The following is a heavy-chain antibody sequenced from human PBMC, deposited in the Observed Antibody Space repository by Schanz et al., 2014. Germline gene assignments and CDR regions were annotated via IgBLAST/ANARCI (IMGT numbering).Heavy chain of an antibody. D-gene: IGHD3-10*01. J-gene: IGHJ5*02. Sequence: EVHLVESGGGLVQPGGSLRLSCAASGFNFITFAMSWVRQAPGKGPEWVSAIGGDASRTYYADSVKGRFTISRDNSKSTLYLQMNSLRPDDTAVYYGARPPPLVRGIAGWFGPWGQGSLVTVSS. CDR1: GFNFITFA. CDR2: IGGDASRT. V-gene: IGHV3-23*04. CDR3: ARPPPLVRGIAGWFGP.